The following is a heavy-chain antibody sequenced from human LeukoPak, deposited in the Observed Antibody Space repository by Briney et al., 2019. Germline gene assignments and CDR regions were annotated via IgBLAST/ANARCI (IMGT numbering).Heavy chain of an antibody. J-gene: IGHJ4*02. V-gene: IGHV3-21*01. CDR2: ISSSSRHI. CDR1: GFTFSNYG. Sequence: GGSLRVSCAAAGFTFSNYGMNWVRQAPGKGLEWVSSISSSSRHIYQSDSVKGRFTISRDNAKDSLYLQLNSLRAEDTAVYYCARARQYDFWSFDFWGQGILVTVSS. D-gene: IGHD3-3*01. CDR3: ARARQYDFWSFDF.